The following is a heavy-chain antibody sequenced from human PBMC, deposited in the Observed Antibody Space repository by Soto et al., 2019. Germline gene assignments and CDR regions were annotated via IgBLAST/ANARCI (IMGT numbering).Heavy chain of an antibody. Sequence: SVKVSCKASGGTFSSYTISWVRQAPGQGLEWMGRIIPILGIANYAQKFQGRVTIIADKSTSTAYMELSSLRSEDTAVYYCERDNFGTPPPYYFDYWGQGTLVTVSS. CDR3: ERDNFGTPPPYYFDY. CDR2: IIPILGIA. D-gene: IGHD1-1*01. J-gene: IGHJ4*02. V-gene: IGHV1-69*04. CDR1: GGTFSSYT.